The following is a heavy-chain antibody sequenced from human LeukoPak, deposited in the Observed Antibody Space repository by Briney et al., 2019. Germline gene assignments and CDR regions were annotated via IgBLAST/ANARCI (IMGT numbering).Heavy chain of an antibody. D-gene: IGHD2-15*01. V-gene: IGHV3-21*01. CDR3: AREVEEAVDI. Sequence: GGSLRLSCAASGFTFSSYSMNWVRQAPGKGLEWVSSIGSSSSSIYYADSVKGRFTISRDNAKNSLYLQMNSLRAEDTAVYFCAREVEEAVDIWGQGTMVTVSS. CDR1: GFTFSSYS. J-gene: IGHJ3*02. CDR2: IGSSSSSI.